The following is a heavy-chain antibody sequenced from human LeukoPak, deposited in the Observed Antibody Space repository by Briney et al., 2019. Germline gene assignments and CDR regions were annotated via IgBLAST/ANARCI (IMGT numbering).Heavy chain of an antibody. D-gene: IGHD6-6*01. CDR3: ARLTRLSTSPDRYYLDY. V-gene: IGHV4-4*09. CDR2: IYTSGGT. CDR1: GDSISSYY. Sequence: KPPETLSLTCTVSGDSISSYYWSWIRQPPGKGLEWIGYIYTSGGTNYIPSLKGRVTISIDTSKNQFSLKLSSVTAADSAVYYCARLTRLSTSPDRYYLDYWGQGTLVTVSS. J-gene: IGHJ4*02.